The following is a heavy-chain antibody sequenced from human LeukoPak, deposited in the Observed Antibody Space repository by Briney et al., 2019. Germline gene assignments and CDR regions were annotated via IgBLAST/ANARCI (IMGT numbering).Heavy chain of an antibody. D-gene: IGHD6-19*01. Sequence: QPGGSLRLSCAASGFTFSNYAMHWVRQAPGKGLECVSAITSDGGSTYYANSVKGRFTISRDNSKNTLYLQMGSLRAEDMAVYYCARRDADMAGSGFDIWGQGTMVTVSS. V-gene: IGHV3-64*01. CDR2: ITSDGGST. CDR1: GFTFSNYA. J-gene: IGHJ3*02. CDR3: ARRDADMAGSGFDI.